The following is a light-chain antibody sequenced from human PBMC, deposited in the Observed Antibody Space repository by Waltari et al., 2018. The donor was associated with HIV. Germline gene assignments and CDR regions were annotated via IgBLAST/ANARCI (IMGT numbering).Light chain of an antibody. J-gene: IGLJ2*01. Sequence: QSVLTQPPSVSAAPGQKVTISCSGSSSNIGNNYVSWYQQLPGTAPKLLIYDNNTRPSGIPYRFSGSKSGTSATLGITGLQTGDEADYYCGTWDSSLSAVVFGGGTKLTVL. CDR3: GTWDSSLSAVV. CDR1: SSNIGNNY. CDR2: DNN. V-gene: IGLV1-51*01.